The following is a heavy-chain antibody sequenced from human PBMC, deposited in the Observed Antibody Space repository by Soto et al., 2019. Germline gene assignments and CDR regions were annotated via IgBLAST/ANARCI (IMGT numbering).Heavy chain of an antibody. CDR1: GFTFSSYT. Sequence: GGSLRLSCEASGFTFSSYTMNWVRRAPGKGLEWVATIGGSGDGTYYGDSVKGRFTISRDNSKNTVYLQMNSLRAEDTAIYYCARAREASLLRVPSPYWGQGTLVTVSS. J-gene: IGHJ4*02. D-gene: IGHD2-21*02. CDR2: IGGSGDGT. CDR3: ARAREASLLRVPSPY. V-gene: IGHV3-23*01.